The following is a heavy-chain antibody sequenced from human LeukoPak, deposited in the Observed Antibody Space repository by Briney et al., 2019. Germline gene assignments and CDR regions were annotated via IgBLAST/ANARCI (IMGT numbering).Heavy chain of an antibody. CDR3: ARGKIRSSSGQLNWFDP. V-gene: IGHV1-2*02. J-gene: IGHJ5*02. D-gene: IGHD6-6*01. CDR1: GYTFTGYY. Sequence: VASVKVSCKASGYTFTGYYMHWVRQAPGQGLEWMGWINPNSGGTNYAQKFQGRVTMTRDTSISTAYMELSRLRSDDTAVYYCARGKIRSSSGQLNWFDPWGQGTLVTVSS. CDR2: INPNSGGT.